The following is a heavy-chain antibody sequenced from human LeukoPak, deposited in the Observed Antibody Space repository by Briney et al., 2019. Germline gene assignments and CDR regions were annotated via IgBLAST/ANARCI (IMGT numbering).Heavy chain of an antibody. Sequence: ASVNVSCKASGYTFTGYYMHWVRQAPGQGLEWIGWINTISGGTNYAQKSQGRVTMTRDTSISTAYMELSRLRSDDTAVYYCARSAAAAGEFDYWGQGTLVTVSS. CDR1: GYTFTGYY. CDR3: ARSAAAAGEFDY. V-gene: IGHV1-2*02. J-gene: IGHJ4*02. D-gene: IGHD6-13*01. CDR2: INTISGGT.